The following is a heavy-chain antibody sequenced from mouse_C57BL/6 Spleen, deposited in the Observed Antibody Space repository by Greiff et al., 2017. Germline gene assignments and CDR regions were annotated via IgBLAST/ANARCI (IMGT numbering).Heavy chain of an antibody. Sequence: VQLQQSGPELVKPGASVKISCKASGYSFTSYYIHWVKQRPGQGLEWIGRIYPGCGNTKYNEKFKGKATLTADTSSSTAYMQLSSLTSEDSAVYYCASPDYWGQGTTLTVSS. CDR1: GYSFTSYY. J-gene: IGHJ2*01. CDR2: IYPGCGNT. CDR3: ASPDY. V-gene: IGHV1-66*01.